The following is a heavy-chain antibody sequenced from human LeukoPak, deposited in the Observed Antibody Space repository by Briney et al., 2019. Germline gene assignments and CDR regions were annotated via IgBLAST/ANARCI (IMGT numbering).Heavy chain of an antibody. J-gene: IGHJ4*02. V-gene: IGHV3-30*18. CDR3: AKDFNTVTTLDS. D-gene: IGHD4-17*01. Sequence: GGSLRLSCAASGFTFSRYRMHWVRPAAGKRLEWVAVISYDGRQTYYADSVKGRFTISRDNSKSTVYLQMNSLTTDDTAVYSCAKDFNTVTTLDSWGQGTLVTVSS. CDR1: GFTFSRYR. CDR2: ISYDGRQT.